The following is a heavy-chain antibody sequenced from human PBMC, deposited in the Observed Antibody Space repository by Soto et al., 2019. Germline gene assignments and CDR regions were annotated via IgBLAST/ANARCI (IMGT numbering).Heavy chain of an antibody. D-gene: IGHD3-10*01. J-gene: IGHJ4*02. V-gene: IGHV3-53*02. CDR3: AREGFPYGLDY. CDR2: TYIGGNS. CDR1: GFNVSSKY. Sequence: EVQLVETGGGLIQPGGSLSLSCAASGFNVSSKYMHWVRQAPGKGLEWVSRTYIGGNSFYASSVKGRFIVSRDISKNTLYLQMNSLSAEDTAVYYCAREGFPYGLDYWGQGSLVTVSS.